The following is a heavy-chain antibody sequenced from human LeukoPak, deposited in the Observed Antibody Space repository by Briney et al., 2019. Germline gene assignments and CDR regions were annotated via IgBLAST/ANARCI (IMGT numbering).Heavy chain of an antibody. D-gene: IGHD5-24*01. V-gene: IGHV5-51*01. Sequence: GESLKISCKGSGYSFTRYWIAWVRQMPGKDLEWMGIIYPGDSDTRYSPSFQGQVTISADKSISTAYLQWSSVKASDTAMYYCARRGCGGDGYCDAFDIWGQGTMVTVSS. CDR1: GYSFTRYW. J-gene: IGHJ3*02. CDR2: IYPGDSDT. CDR3: ARRGCGGDGYCDAFDI.